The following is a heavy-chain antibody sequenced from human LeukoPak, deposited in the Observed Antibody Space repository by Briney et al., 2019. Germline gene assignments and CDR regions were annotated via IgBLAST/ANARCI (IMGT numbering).Heavy chain of an antibody. D-gene: IGHD6-13*01. CDR2: ISGSGGST. CDR3: AKDVSSSWYQYFFCF. CDR1: GFTFRIHA. Sequence: GGSLTLSCAASGFTFRIHAMSWVRQAPGKGLERVSAISGSGGSTYYADSVKGRFTISRDNSKNTLYLQMNSLRAEDTAVYYCAKDVSSSWYQYFFCFWGRGTLVTVSS. J-gene: IGHJ4*02. V-gene: IGHV3-23*01.